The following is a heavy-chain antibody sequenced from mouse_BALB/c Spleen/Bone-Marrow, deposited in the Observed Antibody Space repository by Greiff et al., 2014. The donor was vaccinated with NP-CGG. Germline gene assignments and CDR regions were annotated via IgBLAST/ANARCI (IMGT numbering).Heavy chain of an antibody. J-gene: IGHJ3*01. D-gene: IGHD2-3*01. Sequence: VQLQQSGPELVKPGASEKVSCKASGYSFTDYNMYWVKQSHGKSLESIGYIDPYNGDTSYNQKFEGRATLTVDKSSNTAFMHLNSLTSEDSAVYYCARDGYYVGFAYWGQGTLVTVSA. CDR2: IDPYNGDT. V-gene: IGHV1S135*01. CDR3: ARDGYYVGFAY. CDR1: GYSFTDYN.